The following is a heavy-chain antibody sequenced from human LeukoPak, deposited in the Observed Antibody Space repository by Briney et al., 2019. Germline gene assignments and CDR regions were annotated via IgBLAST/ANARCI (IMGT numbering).Heavy chain of an antibody. V-gene: IGHV3-48*03. D-gene: IGHD3-22*01. CDR3: ARDYYDSSGYETGAVY. Sequence: GGSLRLTCAASGFTFSSYEMNWVRQAPGKGLEWVSYISSSGSTIYYADSVKGRFTISRDNAKNSLYLQMNSLRAEDTAVYYCARDYYDSSGYETGAVYLGQGTLVTVSS. J-gene: IGHJ4*02. CDR2: ISSSGSTI. CDR1: GFTFSSYE.